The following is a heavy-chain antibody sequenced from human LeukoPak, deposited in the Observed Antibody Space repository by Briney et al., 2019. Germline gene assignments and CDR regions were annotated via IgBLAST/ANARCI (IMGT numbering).Heavy chain of an antibody. CDR3: ARDPRGVRFLEWLHHYYYYMDV. D-gene: IGHD3-3*01. CDR1: GFTFSSYS. Sequence: PGGSLRLSCAASGFTFSSYSMNWVRQAPGKGLEWVSYISSGSSNIYYADSVKGRFTISRDNAKNSLYLQMNSLRAEDTAVYYCARDPRGVRFLEWLHHYYYYMDVWGKGNTVTVSS. J-gene: IGHJ6*03. V-gene: IGHV3-48*01. CDR2: ISSGSSNI.